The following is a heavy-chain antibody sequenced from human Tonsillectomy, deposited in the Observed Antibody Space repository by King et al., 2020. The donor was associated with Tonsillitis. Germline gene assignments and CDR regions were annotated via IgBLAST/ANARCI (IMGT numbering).Heavy chain of an antibody. CDR1: GFSLTTPGMS. V-gene: IGHV2-70*13. D-gene: IGHD4-23*01. J-gene: IGHJ2*01. Sequence: VTLKESGPALVKPTQTLTLTCAFSGFSLTTPGMSVSWIRQPPGKALEWLALIEWDDDKYYKTSLKTRLTISKDTSKNQVVLTMTNVAPVDTATYYCVRIRDHGGSDWRLDVWGRGTLVTVSS. CDR3: VRIRDHGGSDWRLDV. CDR2: IEWDDDK.